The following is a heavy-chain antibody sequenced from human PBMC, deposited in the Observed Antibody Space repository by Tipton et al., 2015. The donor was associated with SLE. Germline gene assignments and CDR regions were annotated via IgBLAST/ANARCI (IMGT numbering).Heavy chain of an antibody. CDR2: IYPGDYDT. CDR3: ARLHDTGKWYFDL. D-gene: IGHD3-10*01. Sequence: VQLVQSGAEVKKPGESLKISCKGSEYSFANYGIGWVRQMPGKGLEWMGIIYPGDYDTRYSPSFQGQVTISADRSISTAYLQWSTLKASDTAMYFCARLHDTGKWYFDLRGRGTLVSVSS. V-gene: IGHV5-51*01. J-gene: IGHJ2*01. CDR1: EYSFANYG.